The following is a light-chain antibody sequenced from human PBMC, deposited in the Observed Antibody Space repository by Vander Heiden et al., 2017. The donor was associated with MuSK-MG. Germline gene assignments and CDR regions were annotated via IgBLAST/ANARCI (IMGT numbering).Light chain of an antibody. CDR3: MQALQTSFT. CDR1: QSLRHSNGYNY. J-gene: IGKJ3*01. CDR2: SGS. Sequence: DIVMTQSPLSLPVTPGEPASISCRSSQSLRHSNGYNYLDWYLQKPGQSPQLLIYSGSNRASGVPDRCSGSGSGTDFIMKSSRVDAEDVGVYYCMQALQTSFTFGPGTKVDIK. V-gene: IGKV2-28*01.